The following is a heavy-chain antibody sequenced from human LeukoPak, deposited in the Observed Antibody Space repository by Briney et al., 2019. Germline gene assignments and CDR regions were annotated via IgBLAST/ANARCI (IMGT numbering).Heavy chain of an antibody. D-gene: IGHD3/OR15-3a*01. CDR3: ARDRSDDFRGYYYMDV. J-gene: IGHJ6*03. Sequence: QPGGSLRLSCAASGFTVSSNYMSWVRQAPGKGLEWVSVIYSGGSTYYADSVKGRFTISRDNSKNTLYLQMNSLRAEDTAVYYCARDRSDDFRGYYYMDVWGKGTTVTVSS. V-gene: IGHV3-53*01. CDR2: IYSGGST. CDR1: GFTVSSNY.